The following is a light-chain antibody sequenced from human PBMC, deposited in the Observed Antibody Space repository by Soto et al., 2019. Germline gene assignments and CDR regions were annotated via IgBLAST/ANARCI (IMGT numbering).Light chain of an antibody. CDR3: QHYSNCPPP. J-gene: IGKJ3*01. V-gene: IGKV3-15*01. Sequence: EVVMTQSPATLSVSPGERVTLSCSASESVHRNLAWYQQKPGQGPRLLIYYASTRATGVPDRFTGSGSGTEFTRTISSLQSEDFGVYHCQHYSNCPPPFGTGTKVEI. CDR1: ESVHRN. CDR2: YAS.